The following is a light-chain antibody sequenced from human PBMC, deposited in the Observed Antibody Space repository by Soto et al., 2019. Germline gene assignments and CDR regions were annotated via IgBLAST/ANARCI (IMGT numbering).Light chain of an antibody. J-gene: IGKJ2*02. CDR2: GAS. CDR1: QSVSSN. Sequence: EMVMTQSPATLSVSPGERATLSCRASQSVSSNLAWYQQRPGQAPRLLIYGASTRATGIPARLSGSGSGTEFTLTISRLQSEDFAVYYCQQHNSWSCTFGQGTKLEIK. V-gene: IGKV3-15*01. CDR3: QQHNSWSCT.